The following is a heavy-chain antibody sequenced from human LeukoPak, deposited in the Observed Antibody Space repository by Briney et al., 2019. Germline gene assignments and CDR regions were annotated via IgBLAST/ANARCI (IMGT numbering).Heavy chain of an antibody. J-gene: IGHJ2*01. CDR1: GGSFNDYY. D-gene: IGHD2-15*01. CDR2: INHSGST. V-gene: IGHV4-34*01. CDR3: ARPGEDIQREFNWYFDL. Sequence: SETLSLTCAVYGGSFNDYYWNWIRQPPGKGLEWIGEINHSGSTNYNPSLKSRVNISVDTSRNQFSLKLRSVTAADTAVYYCARPGEDIQREFNWYFDLWGRGTLVTVSS.